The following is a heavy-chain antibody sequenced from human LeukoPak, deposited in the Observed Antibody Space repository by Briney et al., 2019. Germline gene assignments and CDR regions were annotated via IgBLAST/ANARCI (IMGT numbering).Heavy chain of an antibody. CDR3: AREWLLYFFDY. J-gene: IGHJ4*02. D-gene: IGHD3-3*01. CDR2: ISYDGSNK. V-gene: IGHV3-30-3*01. Sequence: PGGSLRLPCAASGLTFSSYAMHWVRQAPGKGLEWVAVISYDGSNKYYADSVKGRFTISRDNSKNTLYLQMNSLRAEDTAVYYCAREWLLYFFDYWGQGTLVTVSS. CDR1: GLTFSSYA.